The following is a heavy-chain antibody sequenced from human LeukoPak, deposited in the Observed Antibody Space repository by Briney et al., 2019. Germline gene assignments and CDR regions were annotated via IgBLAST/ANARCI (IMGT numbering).Heavy chain of an antibody. J-gene: IGHJ4*02. V-gene: IGHV3-74*03. D-gene: IGHD5-12*01. CDR1: GFTVGSYW. CDR2: INGDGTSF. Sequence: GGSLRLSCTASGFTVGSYWMLWVRHAPGKGLMWVSRINGDGTSFTHADSVKGRFTISRDNAKNTLYLQMSSLRVEDTAVYYCVREGRVSGYDFDYWGQGDLVTVSS. CDR3: VREGRVSGYDFDY.